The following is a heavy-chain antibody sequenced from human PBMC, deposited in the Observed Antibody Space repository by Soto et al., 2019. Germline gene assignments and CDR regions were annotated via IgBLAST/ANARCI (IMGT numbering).Heavy chain of an antibody. V-gene: IGHV4-31*03. J-gene: IGHJ5*02. Sequence: QVQLQESGPGLVKPSQTLSLTCTVSGGSISSGGYYWSWIRQHPGQGLVWIGYIYYSGSTYYNPSHKRRGTISVETSKNQCSLKLSSVTAADTAVYYCARDGGLAYCGGDCPRGWFDRWGQGTLVTVSS. CDR1: GGSISSGGYY. D-gene: IGHD2-21*02. CDR3: ARDGGLAYCGGDCPRGWFDR. CDR2: IYYSGST.